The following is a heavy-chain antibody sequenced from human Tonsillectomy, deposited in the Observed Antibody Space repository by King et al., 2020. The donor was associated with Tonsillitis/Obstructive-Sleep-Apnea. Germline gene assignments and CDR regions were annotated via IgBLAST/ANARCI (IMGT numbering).Heavy chain of an antibody. CDR2: INHSGST. J-gene: IGHJ4*02. Sequence: VQLQQWGAGLLKPSETLSLTCAVYGGSFSGYYWSWIRQPPGKGLEWIGEINHSGSTNYNPSLKSRVTISVDTSKNQFSLKLSSVTAADTAVYYCARAPRRYCSSTSCYPNDYWGQGPLVTVSS. V-gene: IGHV4-34*01. CDR1: GGSFSGYY. CDR3: ARAPRRYCSSTSCYPNDY. D-gene: IGHD2-2*01.